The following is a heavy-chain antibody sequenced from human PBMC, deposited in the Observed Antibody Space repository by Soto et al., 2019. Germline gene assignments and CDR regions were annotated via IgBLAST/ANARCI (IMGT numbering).Heavy chain of an antibody. CDR1: RDSVSSSSC. CDR2: IYHSGTF. V-gene: IGHV4-4*02. CDR3: VRSVPAATWQYSGMDV. D-gene: IGHD2-2*01. J-gene: IGHJ6*02. Sequence: QVRLQESGPGLVEPSGTLSLTCAVSRDSVSSSSCWSWVRQAPGKGLEWIGEIYHSGTFNYNPSLASRVSVSVDKSRNQLSLNLKSVTAADTAVYYCVRSVPAATWQYSGMDVWGQGTTVTVSS.